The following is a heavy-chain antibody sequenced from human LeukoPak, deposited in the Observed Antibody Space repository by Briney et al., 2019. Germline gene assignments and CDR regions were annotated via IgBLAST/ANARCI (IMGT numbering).Heavy chain of an antibody. Sequence: GGSLRLSCVASALSVSGNCMSWVRQAPGKGLEWVSAISVSGDTTYYADSVKGRFTISRDKSKNTLHLQMNSLRAEDTAVYYCAKNPDTVATIFEYWGQGTLVTASS. CDR3: AKNPDTVATIFEY. CDR1: ALSVSGNC. V-gene: IGHV3-23*01. D-gene: IGHD5-12*01. J-gene: IGHJ4*02. CDR2: ISVSGDTT.